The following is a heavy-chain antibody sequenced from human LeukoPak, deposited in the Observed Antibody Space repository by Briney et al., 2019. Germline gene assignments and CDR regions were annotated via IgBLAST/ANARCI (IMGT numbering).Heavy chain of an antibody. Sequence: PGRSLRLSCAASGFTFDDYAMHWVRQAPGKGLECVSLISGDGGSTYYADSVKGRFTISRDNSKNSLYLQVNSLRTEDTALYYCATDLLPEMATIILGFYYYGMDVWGQGTTVTVSS. CDR2: ISGDGGST. V-gene: IGHV3-43*02. CDR3: ATDLLPEMATIILGFYYYGMDV. D-gene: IGHD5-24*01. CDR1: GFTFDDYA. J-gene: IGHJ6*02.